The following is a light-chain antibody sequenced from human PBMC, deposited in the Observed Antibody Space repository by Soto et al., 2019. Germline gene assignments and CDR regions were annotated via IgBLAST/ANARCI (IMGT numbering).Light chain of an antibody. Sequence: QSALTQPPSASGPPGQSVTFSCTGTSSDVGGYNYVSWYQQHPGRAPKLIIYEVTKRPSGVPDRFSGSKSGNTASLTVSGLQAEDEADYYCSSYAGSNNWVFGGGTKLTVL. V-gene: IGLV2-8*01. J-gene: IGLJ3*02. CDR1: SSDVGGYNY. CDR3: SSYAGSNNWV. CDR2: EVT.